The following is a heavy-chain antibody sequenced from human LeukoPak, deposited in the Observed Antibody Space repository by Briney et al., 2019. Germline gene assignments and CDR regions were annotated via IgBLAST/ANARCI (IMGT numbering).Heavy chain of an antibody. CDR1: GGSISSSTYY. CDR3: ARPRLDVLLWFGEWTGHASYAFDI. D-gene: IGHD3-10*01. V-gene: IGHV4-39*01. Sequence: PSETLSLTCTVSGGSISSSTYYWGWIRQPPGKGLEWIGSIYYSGSTSYNPSLKSRVTISVDTSKNQFSLKLSSVTAADTAVYYCARPRLDVLLWFGEWTGHASYAFDIWGQGTMVTVSS. J-gene: IGHJ3*02. CDR2: IYYSGST.